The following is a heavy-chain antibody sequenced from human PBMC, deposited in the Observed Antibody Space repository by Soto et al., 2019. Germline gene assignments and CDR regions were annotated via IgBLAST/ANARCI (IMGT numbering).Heavy chain of an antibody. V-gene: IGHV4-39*01. CDR3: ARLAASIVGPSTSRY. D-gene: IGHD1-26*01. J-gene: IGHJ4*02. CDR2: IYYSGST. Sequence: QLQLQESGPGLVKPSETLSLTCTVSGGSISSSSYYWGWIRQPPGKGLEWIGSIYYSGSTYYNPSLKSRVTITVDTSKNQFSLKLRSVTAADTAVYYCARLAASIVGPSTSRYWGQGTLVTVSS. CDR1: GGSISSSSYY.